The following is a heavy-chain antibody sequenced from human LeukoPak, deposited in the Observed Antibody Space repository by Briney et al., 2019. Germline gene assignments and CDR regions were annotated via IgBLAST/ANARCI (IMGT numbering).Heavy chain of an antibody. V-gene: IGHV4-59*01. CDR3: ARGRVSSSTWYSTCYYYFYMDV. J-gene: IGHJ6*03. CDR2: VDHTGST. D-gene: IGHD1-1*01. Sequence: SETLSLTCSVSDDSITMYYWTWIRQPPGKGLEWIGYVDHTGSTNFSPSLNGRVSISRDTTNNLFSLRVRSVTAADTAVYFCARGRVSSSTWYSTCYYYFYMDVWGKGTTVTVSS. CDR1: DDSITMYY.